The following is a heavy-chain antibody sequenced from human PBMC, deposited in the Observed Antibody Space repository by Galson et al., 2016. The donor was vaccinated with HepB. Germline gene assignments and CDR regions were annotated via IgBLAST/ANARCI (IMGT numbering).Heavy chain of an antibody. CDR3: ARARGYRGYDLGY. J-gene: IGHJ4*02. CDR2: LSYDGSNK. CDR1: GFTFSSYA. D-gene: IGHD5-12*01. Sequence: SLRLSCAASGFTFSSYAMHWVRQAPGKGLEWVAVLSYDGSNKYYADSVKGRFTISRDNSKNTLYLQMNSLRAEDTAVYYCARARGYRGYDLGYWGQGTLVTVSS. V-gene: IGHV3-30-3*01.